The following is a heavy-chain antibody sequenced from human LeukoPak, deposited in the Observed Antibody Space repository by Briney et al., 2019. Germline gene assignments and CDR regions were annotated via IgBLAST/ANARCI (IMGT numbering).Heavy chain of an antibody. J-gene: IGHJ6*02. V-gene: IGHV4-31*03. CDR1: GGSISSGGYY. Sequence: PSETLSLTCTVSGGSISSGGYYWSWIRQHPGKGLEWIGYIYYSGSTYYNPSLKSRVTISVDTPKNQFSLKLSSVTAADTAVYYCARVLCSGGSCYGMDVWGQGTTVTVSS. CDR3: ARVLCSGGSCYGMDV. D-gene: IGHD2-15*01. CDR2: IYYSGST.